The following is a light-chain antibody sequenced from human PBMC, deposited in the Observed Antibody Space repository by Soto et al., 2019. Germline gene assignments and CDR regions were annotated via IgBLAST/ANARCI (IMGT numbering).Light chain of an antibody. CDR3: ISPTDKHSYL. Sequence: QSVLTQPASVSGSPGQSITISCSGTSSDIGSYDHVAWYQQFPGKSPKLIIYAVSDRPSGVSDRFSGSKSGISASLTISGLQTEDEADYYSISPTDKHSYLLGTGPKATV. V-gene: IGLV2-14*03. J-gene: IGLJ1*01. CDR2: AVS. CDR1: SSDIGSYDH.